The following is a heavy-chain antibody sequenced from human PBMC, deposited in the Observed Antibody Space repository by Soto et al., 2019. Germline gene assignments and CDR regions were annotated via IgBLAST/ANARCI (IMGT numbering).Heavy chain of an antibody. D-gene: IGHD2-15*01. CDR1: GFTFSSYA. V-gene: IGHV3-23*01. J-gene: IGHJ4*02. CDR2: ISGSGGST. CDR3: ATLQVVVAANFDY. Sequence: GGSLRLSCAASGFTFSSYAISWVRQAPGKGLEWVSAISGSGGSTYYADSVKGRFTISRDNSKNTLYLQMNSLRAEDTAVYYCATLQVVVAANFDYWGQGTLVTVSS.